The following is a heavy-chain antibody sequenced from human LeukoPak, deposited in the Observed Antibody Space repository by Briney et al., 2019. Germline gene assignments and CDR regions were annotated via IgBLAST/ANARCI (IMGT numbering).Heavy chain of an antibody. Sequence: GGSLRLSCAASGFTFSSYWMHCVRQAPGKGRVWVSRINSDGSSTSYADSVKGRFTISRDNAKNTLYLQMNSLRAEDTAVYYCARDLCEDLCEGPGYWGQGTLVTVSS. CDR2: INSDGSST. CDR3: ARDLCEDLCEGPGY. V-gene: IGHV3-74*01. CDR1: GFTFSSYW. J-gene: IGHJ4*02. D-gene: IGHD2/OR15-2a*01.